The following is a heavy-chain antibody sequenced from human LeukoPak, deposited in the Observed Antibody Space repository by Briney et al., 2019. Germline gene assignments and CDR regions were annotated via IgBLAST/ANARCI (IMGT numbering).Heavy chain of an antibody. Sequence: SGPTLVKPTQTLTLTCAFSGFSLSTSGVGVGWIRQPPGKALEWLALIYWNDDKRYSPSLKSRLTITKDTSKNQVVLTMTNMDPVDTATYYCAHIMITFGGVILAADYWGQGTLVTVSS. D-gene: IGHD3-16*01. J-gene: IGHJ4*02. CDR3: AHIMITFGGVILAADY. V-gene: IGHV2-5*01. CDR2: IYWNDDK. CDR1: GFSLSTSGVG.